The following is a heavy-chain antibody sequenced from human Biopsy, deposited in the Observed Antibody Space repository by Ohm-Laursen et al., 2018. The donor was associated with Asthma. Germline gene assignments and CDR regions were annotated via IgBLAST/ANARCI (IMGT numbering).Heavy chain of an antibody. D-gene: IGHD4-17*01. Sequence: SSVKVSCKISGYSLTDLSMHWVRQAPGQGPEWMGGHDHEEGGTVNARRFQGRVTMTEDTSTDTAYMELSSLSSDDTTVYYCASDFPKDYVRYNFQFWGQRTLVTVSS. CDR2: HDHEEGGT. CDR3: ASDFPKDYVRYNFQF. CDR1: GYSLTDLS. J-gene: IGHJ4*02. V-gene: IGHV1-24*01.